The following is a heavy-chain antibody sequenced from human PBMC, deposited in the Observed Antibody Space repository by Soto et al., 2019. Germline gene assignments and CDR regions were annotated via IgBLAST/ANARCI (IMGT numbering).Heavy chain of an antibody. J-gene: IGHJ4*02. CDR2: ISSSSSYI. D-gene: IGHD5-18*01. V-gene: IGHV3-21*01. CDR3: ARVVGCSDGYSAGAPLYYVDY. Sequence: EVQLVESGGGLVKPGGSLRLSCAASEFTFSSYSMNWVRQAPGKGLVRVSSISSSSSYIYYADSVKGRFTISRDNAKNTLYLQRNSVRSEDTAVYYCARVVGCSDGYSAGAPLYYVDYRGQGTLVTVSS. CDR1: EFTFSSYS.